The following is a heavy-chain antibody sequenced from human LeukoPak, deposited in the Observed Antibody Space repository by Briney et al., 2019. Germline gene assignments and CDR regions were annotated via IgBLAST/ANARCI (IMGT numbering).Heavy chain of an antibody. V-gene: IGHV3-21*01. CDR3: ARAGGSTVSHSDY. CDR2: ISSSTSYI. D-gene: IGHD4-17*01. J-gene: IGHJ4*02. Sequence: GGSLRLSCVASGITFSTYAMNWIRQAPGKGLEWVSSISSSTSYIYYADSVKGRFTISKDNAKNSLYLQMNSLRAEDTAVYYCARAGGSTVSHSDYWGQGTLVTVSS. CDR1: GITFSTYA.